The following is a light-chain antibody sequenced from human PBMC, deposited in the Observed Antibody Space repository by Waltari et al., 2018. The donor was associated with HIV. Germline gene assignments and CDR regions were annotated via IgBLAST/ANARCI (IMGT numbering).Light chain of an antibody. Sequence: QSVLAQPPSASGTPGQRVTISCSGSTSNIGSNNVNWYQQLPGTAPKLLIYSDNQRPSGVPDRFSGSKSGTSASLAISGLQSDDEADYYCATWDDSLLGVFGGGTKLTVL. CDR2: SDN. CDR3: ATWDDSLLGV. CDR1: TSNIGSNN. J-gene: IGLJ3*02. V-gene: IGLV1-44*01.